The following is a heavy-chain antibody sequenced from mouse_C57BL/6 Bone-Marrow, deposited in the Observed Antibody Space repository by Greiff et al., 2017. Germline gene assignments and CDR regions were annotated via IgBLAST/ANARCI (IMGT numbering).Heavy chain of an antibody. V-gene: IGHV1-66*01. CDR1: GYSFTSYY. J-gene: IGHJ1*03. D-gene: IGHD2-10*01. CDR3: ARYLLRYFDV. CDR2: IYPGSGNT. Sequence: VQLQQSGPELVKPGASVKISCKASGYSFTSYYIHWVKQRPGQGLEWIGWIYPGSGNTKYNEKFKGKATLTADTSSSTAYMQLSSLTSEDSAVYYCARYLLRYFDVWGTGTTVTVSS.